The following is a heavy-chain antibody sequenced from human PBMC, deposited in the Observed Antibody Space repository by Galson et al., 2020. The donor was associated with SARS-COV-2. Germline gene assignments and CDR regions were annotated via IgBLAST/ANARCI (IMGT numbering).Heavy chain of an antibody. D-gene: IGHD2-2*01. V-gene: IGHV3-30*01. Sequence: GGSLRLSCAASGFTFSSYAMHWVRQAPGKGLEWVAVISYDGSNKYYADSVKGRFTISRDNSKNTLYLQMNSLRAEDTAVYYCARTYIVVVPAACMDGWGKGTTVTVSS. J-gene: IGHJ6*03. CDR3: ARTYIVVVPAACMDG. CDR1: GFTFSSYA. CDR2: ISYDGSNK.